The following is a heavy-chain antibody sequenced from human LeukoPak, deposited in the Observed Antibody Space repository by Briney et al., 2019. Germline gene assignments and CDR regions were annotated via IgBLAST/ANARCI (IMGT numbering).Heavy chain of an antibody. CDR3: ARDRTYYYDSSGYLYYYYGMDV. V-gene: IGHV4-59*01. J-gene: IGHJ6*02. CDR2: IYYSGST. CDR1: GGSISSYY. D-gene: IGHD3-22*01. Sequence: PSETLSLTCTVSGGSISSYYWSWIRQPPGKGLEWIGYIYYSGSTNYNPSLKSRVTISVDTSKNQFSLKLSSVTAADTAVYYCARDRTYYYDSSGYLYYYYGMDVWGQGTTVTVSS.